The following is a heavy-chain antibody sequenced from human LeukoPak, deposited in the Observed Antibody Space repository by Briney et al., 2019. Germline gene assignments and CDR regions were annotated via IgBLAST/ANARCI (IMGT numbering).Heavy chain of an antibody. CDR2: IYYSGST. J-gene: IGHJ3*02. D-gene: IGHD6-19*01. CDR1: GGSISSYY. Sequence: SETLSLTCTVSGGSISSYYWGWIRQPAGKGLEWIGYIYYSGSTNYNPTLKGRVSISVDTSKNQLSLKLRSVTAADTAVYYCARLAVWAGTSFDVFHIWGPGTLVTVSS. V-gene: IGHV4-59*01. CDR3: ARLAVWAGTSFDVFHI.